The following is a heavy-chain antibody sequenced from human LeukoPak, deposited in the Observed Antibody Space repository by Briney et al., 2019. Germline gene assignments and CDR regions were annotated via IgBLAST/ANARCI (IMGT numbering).Heavy chain of an antibody. J-gene: IGHJ1*01. V-gene: IGHV3-23*01. CDR2: ISGSGSST. D-gene: IGHD4-17*01. Sequence: PGGSLRLSCAASGFTFSNYGMSWVRQAPGKGLEWVSSISGSGSSTYYADPVKGRFTISRDNSKNTLSLQMNSLRDEDTALYYCAKDPAPYGALEYFQSWGQGTLVSVSS. CDR1: GFTFSNYG. CDR3: AKDPAPYGALEYFQS.